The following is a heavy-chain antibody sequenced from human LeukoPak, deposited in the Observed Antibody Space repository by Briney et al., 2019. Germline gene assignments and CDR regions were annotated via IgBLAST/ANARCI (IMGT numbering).Heavy chain of an antibody. Sequence: GESLKISCKGSGYSFTSYWIGWVRQMPGKGLEWMGIIYPGDSDTRYSPSFQGQVTISADKSISTAYLQWSSLKASDTAMYYCARHLGTAVYWLQSDYWGQGTLVTVSS. CDR3: ARHLGTAVYWLQSDY. CDR2: IYPGDSDT. V-gene: IGHV5-51*01. CDR1: GYSFTSYW. D-gene: IGHD5-24*01. J-gene: IGHJ4*02.